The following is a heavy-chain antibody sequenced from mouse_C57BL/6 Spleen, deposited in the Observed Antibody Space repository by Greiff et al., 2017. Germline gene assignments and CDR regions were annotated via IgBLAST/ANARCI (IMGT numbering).Heavy chain of an antibody. D-gene: IGHD1-1*01. CDR2: IHPSDSDT. CDR1: GYTFTSYW. CDR3: AIEFITTVVASPAWFAY. J-gene: IGHJ3*01. Sequence: VQLQQPGAELVKPGASVKVSCKASGYTFTSYWMHWVKQRPGQGLEWIGRIHPSDSDTNYNQKFKGKATLTVDKSSSTAYMQLSSLTSEDSAVYYGAIEFITTVVASPAWFAYWGQGTLVTVSA. V-gene: IGHV1-74*01.